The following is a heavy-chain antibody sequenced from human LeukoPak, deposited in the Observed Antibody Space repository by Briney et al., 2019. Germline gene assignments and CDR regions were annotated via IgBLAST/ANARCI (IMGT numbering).Heavy chain of an antibody. CDR3: APYYYGSGTSLGY. V-gene: IGHV3-7*01. CDR1: GFTFSNQW. CDR2: IKKDGSEK. D-gene: IGHD3-10*01. Sequence: GGSLRLSCAASGFTFSNQWVSWARQPPGKGLEWVANIKKDGSEKYCVDSVKGRFTISRDNAKNSVYLQMNSLRVEDTAVYYCAPYYYGSGTSLGYWGQGTLVTVSS. J-gene: IGHJ4*02.